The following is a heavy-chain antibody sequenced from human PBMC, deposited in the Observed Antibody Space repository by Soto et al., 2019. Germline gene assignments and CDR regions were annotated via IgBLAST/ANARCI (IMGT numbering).Heavy chain of an antibody. D-gene: IGHD6-19*01. Sequence: EVQLVESGGGLVQPGGSLRLSCATSGFTFSDYWMHWVRQAPGKGLVWVSQIKGDGSNIKYADSVKGRFTISRDNAKSTLYLQMNSLRDEDTAVYYCERDDSGQMMFEYWGQGNLVTVSS. CDR2: IKGDGSNI. V-gene: IGHV3-74*01. CDR3: ERDDSGQMMFEY. CDR1: GFTFSDYW. J-gene: IGHJ4*02.